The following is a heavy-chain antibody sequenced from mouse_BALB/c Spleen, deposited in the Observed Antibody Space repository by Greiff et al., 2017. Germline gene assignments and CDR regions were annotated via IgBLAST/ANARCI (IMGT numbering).Heavy chain of an antibody. CDR2: IRNKANGYTT. CDR3: ARDPITTAMDY. D-gene: IGHD1-1*01. Sequence: EVKVVESGGGLVQPGGSLRLSCATSGFTFTDYYMSWVRQPPGKALEWLGFIRNKANGYTTEYSASVKGRFTISRDNSQSILYLQMNTLRAEDSATYYCARDPITTAMDYWGQGTSVTVSS. V-gene: IGHV7-3*02. J-gene: IGHJ4*01. CDR1: GFTFTDYY.